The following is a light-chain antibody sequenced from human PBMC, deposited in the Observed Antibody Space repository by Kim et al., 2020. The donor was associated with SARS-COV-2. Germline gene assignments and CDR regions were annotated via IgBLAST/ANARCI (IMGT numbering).Light chain of an antibody. CDR2: DAS. CDR3: QQYNSYPIT. J-gene: IGKJ5*01. V-gene: IGKV1-5*01. CDR1: QSISSW. Sequence: AAVGDRVTITCRASQSISSWLAWYQQKPGKAPKLLIYDASSLESGVPSRFSGSGSGTEFTLTISSLQPDDFATYYCQQYNSYPITFGQGTRLEIK.